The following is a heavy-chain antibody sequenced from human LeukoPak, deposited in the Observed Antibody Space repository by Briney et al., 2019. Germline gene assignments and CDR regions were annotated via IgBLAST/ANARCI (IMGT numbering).Heavy chain of an antibody. V-gene: IGHV1-8*02. Sequence: ASVKVSCKASGYTFTNFDINWVRQATGQGLEWMGWMNPNTGNAGYAQKFQDRVTITWDASISTAYMDLSSLRSEDTAVYYCAGVGYSNPYDYLGQGTLVNVSS. J-gene: IGHJ4*02. CDR3: AGVGYSNPYDY. CDR2: MNPNTGNA. CDR1: GYTFTNFD. D-gene: IGHD4-11*01.